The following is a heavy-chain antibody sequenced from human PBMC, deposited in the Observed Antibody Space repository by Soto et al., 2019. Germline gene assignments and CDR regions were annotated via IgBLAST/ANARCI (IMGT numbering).Heavy chain of an antibody. V-gene: IGHV4-31*03. CDR2: IYYSGST. CDR3: ARVAVAGTWYFQY. Sequence: SETLSLTCTVSGGSISTGGYYWNWTRQRPGKGLEWIGYIYYSGSTYYNPSLRSRVTISQDTSKNQISLRLNSLTAADTAKYYCARVAVAGTWYFQYWGQGALVTVSS. CDR1: GGSISTGGYY. J-gene: IGHJ1*01. D-gene: IGHD6-19*01.